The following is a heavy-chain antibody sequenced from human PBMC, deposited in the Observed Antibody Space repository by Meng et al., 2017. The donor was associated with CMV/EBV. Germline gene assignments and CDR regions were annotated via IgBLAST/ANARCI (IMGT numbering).Heavy chain of an antibody. J-gene: IGHJ5*02. D-gene: IGHD2-2*01. CDR1: GGSISSYY. Sequence: HGHLQESGPDLVNPSETLSLTCTVTGGSISSYYWSWLRQPAGKGLEWIGRIYTSGSTNYNPSLKSRVTMSVDTSKNQFSLKLSSVTAADTAVYYCARDLMNCSSTSCANWFDPWGQGTLVTVSS. CDR2: IYTSGST. V-gene: IGHV4-4*07. CDR3: ARDLMNCSSTSCANWFDP.